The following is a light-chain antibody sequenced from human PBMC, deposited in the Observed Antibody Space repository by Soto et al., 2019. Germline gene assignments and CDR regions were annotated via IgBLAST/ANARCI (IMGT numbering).Light chain of an antibody. V-gene: IGKV3-20*01. Sequence: EIVLTQSPGTLSLSPGERATLSCRASQSVSSSYLAWYQQKPGQAPRLLIYGASSRATGITDRFSGSGSGTDFTLTIRRLEPEDFAVYYCQQYGSSPRTFGQGTKVEIK. CDR2: GAS. CDR1: QSVSSSY. J-gene: IGKJ1*01. CDR3: QQYGSSPRT.